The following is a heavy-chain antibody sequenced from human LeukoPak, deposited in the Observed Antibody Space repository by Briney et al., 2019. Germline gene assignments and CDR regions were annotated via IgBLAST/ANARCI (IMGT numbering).Heavy chain of an antibody. CDR2: IIPIFGTA. CDR3: ARGIVVVPAAIPGQYFDL. J-gene: IGHJ2*01. CDR1: GGTFSSYA. D-gene: IGHD2-2*02. Sequence: GASVKVSCKASGGTFSSYAISWVRQAPGQGLEWMGGIIPIFGTANYAQKFQGRVTITADESTSTAYMELSSLRSEDTAVYYCARGIVVVPAAIPGQYFDLWGRGTLVTVSS. V-gene: IGHV1-69*13.